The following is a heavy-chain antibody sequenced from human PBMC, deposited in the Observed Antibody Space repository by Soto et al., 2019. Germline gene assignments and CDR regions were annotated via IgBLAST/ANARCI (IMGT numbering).Heavy chain of an antibody. Sequence: ASVKVSCKASGYTFTSYDINWVRQATGQGLEWMGWMNPNSGNTGYAQKFQGRVTMTRNTSISTAYMELSSLRSEDTAVYFCAREDDGGDRDYYGLDVWGQGTTVTVSS. CDR2: MNPNSGNT. CDR3: AREDDGGDRDYYGLDV. V-gene: IGHV1-8*01. CDR1: GYTFTSYD. D-gene: IGHD2-21*02. J-gene: IGHJ6*02.